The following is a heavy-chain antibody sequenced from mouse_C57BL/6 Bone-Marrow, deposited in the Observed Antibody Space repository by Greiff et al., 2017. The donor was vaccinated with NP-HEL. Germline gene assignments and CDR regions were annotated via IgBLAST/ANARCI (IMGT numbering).Heavy chain of an antibody. Sequence: ESGPGLVKPSQSLSLTCSVTGYSINSGYYWNWIRQFPGNKLEWMGYISYDGSNNYNPSLKNRISITRDTSKNQFFLKLNSVTTEDTATYYCARNPTGFAYWGQGTLVTVSA. CDR2: ISYDGSN. V-gene: IGHV3-6*01. CDR3: ARNPTGFAY. J-gene: IGHJ3*01. CDR1: GYSINSGYY.